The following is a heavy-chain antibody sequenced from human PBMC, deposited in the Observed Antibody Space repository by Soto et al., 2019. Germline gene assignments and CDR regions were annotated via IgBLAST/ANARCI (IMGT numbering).Heavy chain of an antibody. CDR3: AKDFKISGGHYGSLNYYYGMDV. V-gene: IGHV3-30*09. Sequence: PGGSLRLSCAASGFTFSSYAMHWVRQAPGKGLEWVAVMSYDGTNKYYADSVRGRFAISRDISKNTLFLQMNSLRPEDTAVYYCAKDFKISGGHYGSLNYYYGMDVWGQGTTVTVSS. D-gene: IGHD3-10*01. CDR2: MSYDGTNK. J-gene: IGHJ6*02. CDR1: GFTFSSYA.